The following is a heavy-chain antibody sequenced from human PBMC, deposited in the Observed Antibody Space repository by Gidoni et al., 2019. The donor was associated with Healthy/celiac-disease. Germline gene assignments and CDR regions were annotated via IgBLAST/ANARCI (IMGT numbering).Heavy chain of an antibody. Sequence: QVQLVQSGAEVKKPGSSVKVSCKASGGTFSSYAISWVRQAPGQGLEWMGRIIPILGIANYAQKFQGRVTITADKSTSTAYMELSSLRSEDTAVYYCAREAGIAAAGTGWFDPWGQGTLVTVSS. CDR1: GGTFSSYA. J-gene: IGHJ5*02. CDR3: AREAGIAAAGTGWFDP. D-gene: IGHD6-13*01. CDR2: IIPILGIA. V-gene: IGHV1-69*04.